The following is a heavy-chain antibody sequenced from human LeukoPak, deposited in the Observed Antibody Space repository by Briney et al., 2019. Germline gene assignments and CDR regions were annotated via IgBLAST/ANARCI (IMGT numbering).Heavy chain of an antibody. Sequence: GGSLRLSCAASGFTFSSYSTNWVRQAPGKGLEWVSSISSSSSYIYYADSVKGRFTISRDNAKNSLHLQMNSLRAEDTAVYYCAREGVPQDFDYWGQGTLVTVSS. V-gene: IGHV3-21*01. J-gene: IGHJ4*02. CDR1: GFTFSSYS. CDR3: AREGVPQDFDY. CDR2: ISSSSSYI.